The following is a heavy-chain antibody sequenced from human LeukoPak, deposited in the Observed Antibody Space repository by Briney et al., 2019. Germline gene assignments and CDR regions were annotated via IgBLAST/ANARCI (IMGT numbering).Heavy chain of an antibody. V-gene: IGHV1-2*02. CDR1: GYTFTGYC. J-gene: IGHJ5*02. CDR3: ARCYDSSASNWFDP. D-gene: IGHD3-22*01. CDR2: INPNSGGT. Sequence: ASVKVSCKASGYTFTGYCLHWVRQAPGQGLEWMGWINPNSGGTNYAQKLQDRVTMTRDTSISTAYMELSGLRSDDTAVYYCARCYDSSASNWFDPWGQGTLVTVSS.